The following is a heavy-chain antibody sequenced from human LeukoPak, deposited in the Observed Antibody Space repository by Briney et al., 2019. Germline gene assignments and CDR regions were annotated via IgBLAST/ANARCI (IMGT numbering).Heavy chain of an antibody. CDR3: ARDLGPATAILNWFDP. CDR2: ISSSSSYI. J-gene: IGHJ5*02. CDR1: GFTFSSYS. Sequence: GGSLRLSCAASGFTFSSYSMNWVRQAPGKGQEWVSSISSSSSYIYYADSVKGRFTISRDNAKNSLYLQMNSLRAEDTAVYYCARDLGPATAILNWFDPWGQGTLVTVSS. D-gene: IGHD2-2*02. V-gene: IGHV3-21*01.